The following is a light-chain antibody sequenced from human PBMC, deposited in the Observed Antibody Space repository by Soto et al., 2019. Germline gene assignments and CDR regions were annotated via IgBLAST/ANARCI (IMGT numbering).Light chain of an antibody. J-gene: IGKJ1*01. V-gene: IGKV3-15*01. CDR2: GAS. Sequence: ELVFTQSPGTLSLSPGERAPLSFSASQSVSSNLAWYQQKPGQAPRLLIYGASTRATGIPARFSGSGSGTEFTLTISSLQSEDFAVYYCQQYNNWPPWTVGQGNKVDIK. CDR3: QQYNNWPPWT. CDR1: QSVSSN.